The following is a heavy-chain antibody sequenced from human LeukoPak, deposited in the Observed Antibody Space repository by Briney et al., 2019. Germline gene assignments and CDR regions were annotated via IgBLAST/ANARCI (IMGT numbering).Heavy chain of an antibody. CDR3: AKGWSSDYYYAVEC. CDR1: GFTFSSYG. J-gene: IGHJ4*02. D-gene: IGHD3-22*01. CDR2: ISGSGGST. V-gene: IGHV3-23*01. Sequence: PGGSLRLSCAASGFTFSSYGMSWVRQAPGKGLEWVSAISGSGGSTYYADSVKGRLTISRDNSKNTLYLQMNSLRAEDTAVYYCAKGWSSDYYYAVECWGQGTLVTVSS.